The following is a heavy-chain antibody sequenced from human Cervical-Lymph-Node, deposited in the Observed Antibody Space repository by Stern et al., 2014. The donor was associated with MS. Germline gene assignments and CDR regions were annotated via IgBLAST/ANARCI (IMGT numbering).Heavy chain of an antibody. V-gene: IGHV4-59*01. Sequence: QVQLQESGPGLVKPSETLSLTCTVSGGSISSYSWSWIRQPPGKGLEWIGYIYYSGSTNCNPSLKSRVTISVDTSKNQFSLKLSSVTAADTAVYYCAAGDGYNPYYYGMDVWGQGTTVTVSS. D-gene: IGHD5-24*01. CDR2: IYYSGST. CDR1: GGSISSYS. J-gene: IGHJ6*02. CDR3: AAGDGYNPYYYGMDV.